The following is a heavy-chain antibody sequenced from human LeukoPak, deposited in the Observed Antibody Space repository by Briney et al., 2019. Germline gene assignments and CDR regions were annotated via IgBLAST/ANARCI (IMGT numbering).Heavy chain of an antibody. CDR1: GFTCSNYA. V-gene: IGHV3-23*01. CDR3: AKGTGTTPYYYGMDV. Sequence: PGGSLRLSCAASGFTCSNYAMSWVRQAPGKGLEWVSVTSGSSGTTYYADSVQGRFTISTDNSKNTLYLQMNSLRAEDTAVYYCAKGTGTTPYYYGMDVWGQGTTVTVFS. CDR2: TSGSSGTT. D-gene: IGHD1-7*01. J-gene: IGHJ6*02.